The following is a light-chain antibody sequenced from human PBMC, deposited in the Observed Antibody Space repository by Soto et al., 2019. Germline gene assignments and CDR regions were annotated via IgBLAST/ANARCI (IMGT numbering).Light chain of an antibody. V-gene: IGKV3-11*01. CDR3: QQRSNWPRT. Sequence: EIVLTRSPATLSLSPGERATLSCRASQSVSSSLAWYQQKPGQAPRLLIYDASNRATGIPARFSGSGSGTDFTLTISSLEPADFAVYYCQQRSNWPRTFGQGTKLEIK. CDR2: DAS. CDR1: QSVSSS. J-gene: IGKJ2*01.